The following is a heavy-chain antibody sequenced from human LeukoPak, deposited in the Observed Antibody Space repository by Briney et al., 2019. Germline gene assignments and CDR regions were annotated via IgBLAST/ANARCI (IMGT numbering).Heavy chain of an antibody. V-gene: IGHV3-66*01. CDR3: ARDVADCSGGSCYSWHYNWFDP. D-gene: IGHD2-15*01. CDR2: IYSGGRT. CDR1: GSTVSSNY. Sequence: RGSLRLSCAASGSTVSSNYMSWVRQAPGKGLDGVSVIYSGGRTYYADSVKGRFTISRDNSKNTLYLQMNSLRAEDTAVYYCARDVADCSGGSCYSWHYNWFDPWGQGTLVTVSS. J-gene: IGHJ5*02.